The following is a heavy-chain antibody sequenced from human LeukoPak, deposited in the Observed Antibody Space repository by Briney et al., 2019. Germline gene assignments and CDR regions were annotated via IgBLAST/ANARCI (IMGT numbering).Heavy chain of an antibody. CDR3: ARGDWGSNFDY. Sequence: GGSLRLPCAASGFTFSSYNMNWVRQAPGKGLEWLSYISSTSSTIYYADSVKGRLTISRDNAKNSLYLHVNSLRGEDTAVYYCARGDWGSNFDYWGQGTLVTVSS. D-gene: IGHD7-27*01. CDR1: GFTFSSYN. CDR2: ISSTSSTI. J-gene: IGHJ4*02. V-gene: IGHV3-48*01.